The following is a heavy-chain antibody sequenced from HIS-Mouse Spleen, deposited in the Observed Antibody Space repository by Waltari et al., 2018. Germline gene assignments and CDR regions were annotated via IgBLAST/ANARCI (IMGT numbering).Heavy chain of an antibody. Sequence: QLQLQESGPGLVKPSETLSLTCTVSGGSISSSSYSWGWIRQPPGKGLEWIGSIYYSGSTYYNPSLKSRVTISVDTSKNQFSLKLSSVTAADTAVYYCARETPYSSSWYDWYFDLWGRGTLVTVSS. V-gene: IGHV4-39*07. CDR3: ARETPYSSSWYDWYFDL. J-gene: IGHJ2*01. CDR1: GGSISSSSYS. CDR2: IYYSGST. D-gene: IGHD6-13*01.